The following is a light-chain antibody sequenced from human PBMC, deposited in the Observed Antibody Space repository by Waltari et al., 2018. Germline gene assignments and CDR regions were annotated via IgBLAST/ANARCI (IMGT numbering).Light chain of an antibody. CDR1: QDITKS. J-gene: IGKJ4*01. CDR3: QQYARVPLS. V-gene: IGKV1-33*01. CDR2: DVS. Sequence: DIQMNQSPSSLSASVGDRVSTPCQASQDITKSLNWFQQTPGEAPKVLIYDVSSLRTGVPSRFSGSGSGTHFTFTITSLQPEDIGTYVCQQYARVPLSFGGGTKVEIK.